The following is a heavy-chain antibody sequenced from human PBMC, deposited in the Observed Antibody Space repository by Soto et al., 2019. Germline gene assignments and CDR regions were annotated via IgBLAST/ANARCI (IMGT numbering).Heavy chain of an antibody. CDR3: AREKWGSGSRWLDP. V-gene: IGHV1-3*05. CDR1: GYTYISYS. CDR2: INVGNGNT. D-gene: IGHD6-19*01. J-gene: IGHJ5*02. Sequence: QVKVVQSGAEEKKPGASVKVSCKASGYTYISYSMHWVRQAPGQRLEWMGWINVGNGNTKYSQNFQGRVTINQDTAASTAYMEWSSLTSEDTAVYYCAREKWGSGSRWLDPWGQGTLVTVSS.